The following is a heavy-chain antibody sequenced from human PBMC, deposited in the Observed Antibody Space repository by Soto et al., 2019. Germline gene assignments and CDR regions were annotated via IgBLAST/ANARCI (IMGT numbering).Heavy chain of an antibody. V-gene: IGHV3-11*01. CDR3: ARSTYCGGGICYPWGAFDI. J-gene: IGHJ3*02. Sequence: QEQLVESGGGLVKTGGSLRLSCAASGFTFSDYYMSWIRQAPGKGLEWVAYIGNRGTPIYYVDSMKGPFNISRYNARNSLYLQMNSLRAEDTAVYYCARSTYCGGGICYPWGAFDIWGQGTTVTVS. CDR1: GFTFSDYY. D-gene: IGHD2-15*01. CDR2: IGNRGTPI.